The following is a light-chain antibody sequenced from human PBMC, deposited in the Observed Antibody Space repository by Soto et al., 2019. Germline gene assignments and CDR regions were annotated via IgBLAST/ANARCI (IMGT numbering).Light chain of an antibody. CDR1: QSVSSN. J-gene: IGKJ4*01. Sequence: EIVMTQSPATLSVSPGERATLSCRASQSVSSNLAWYQQKPGQAPRLLIYGASTRATGIPARFSGSGYGTEFTLTIRSLQSEDLAVYYCQQYNSWPPLTFGGGTKVEIK. CDR2: GAS. CDR3: QQYNSWPPLT. V-gene: IGKV3-15*01.